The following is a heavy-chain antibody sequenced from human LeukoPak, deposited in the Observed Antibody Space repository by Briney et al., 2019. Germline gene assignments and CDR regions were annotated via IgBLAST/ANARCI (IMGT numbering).Heavy chain of an antibody. J-gene: IGHJ4*02. D-gene: IGHD3-3*01. Sequence: ASVKVSCKASGYTFTGYYMHWVRQAPGQGLEWMGWINPNSGGTNYAQKFQGRVTMTRDTSISTAYMELSRLRSDDTAVYYCARGGAYDFWSGYYNVFGYWGQGTLVTVSS. V-gene: IGHV1-2*02. CDR1: GYTFTGYY. CDR2: INPNSGGT. CDR3: ARGGAYDFWSGYYNVFGY.